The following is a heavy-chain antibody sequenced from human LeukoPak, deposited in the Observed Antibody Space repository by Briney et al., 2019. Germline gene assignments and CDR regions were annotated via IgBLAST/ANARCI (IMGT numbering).Heavy chain of an antibody. Sequence: PGGSLRLSCAASGFTFSSYGMHWVRQAPGKGLEWVAVISYDGSNKYYADSVKGRFTISRDNSKNTLYLQMNCLRAEDTAVYYCAKDSGSYYEGFDYWGQGTLVTVSS. D-gene: IGHD1-26*01. CDR1: GFTFSSYG. CDR2: ISYDGSNK. V-gene: IGHV3-30*18. CDR3: AKDSGSYYEGFDY. J-gene: IGHJ4*02.